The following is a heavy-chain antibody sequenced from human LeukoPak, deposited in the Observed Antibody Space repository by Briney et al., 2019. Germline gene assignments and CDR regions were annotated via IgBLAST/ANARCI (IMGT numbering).Heavy chain of an antibody. CDR2: MSYSGST. V-gene: IGHV4-39*01. J-gene: IGHJ3*02. Sequence: SETLPLTCTVSGGYFSSSGFFWGWIRQPPGKGLEWIASMSYSGSTYDPSLKSRVTIFVDKSNKQLSLKLSSVTATDTAVYYCARHLNGYYGAVNYWQDAFDIWGQGTVVTVSS. CDR1: GGYFSSSGFF. D-gene: IGHD3-10*01. CDR3: ARHLNGYYGAVNYWQDAFDI.